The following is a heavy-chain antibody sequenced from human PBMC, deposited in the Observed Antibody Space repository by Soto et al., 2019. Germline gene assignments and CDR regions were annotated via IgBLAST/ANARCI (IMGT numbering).Heavy chain of an antibody. D-gene: IGHD6-19*01. V-gene: IGHV3-23*01. CDR2: IDGGRGTT. CDR1: GFSFSSYA. J-gene: IGHJ4*02. Sequence: EAHLLESGGGLVQPGGSLRLSCAASGFSFSSYAMSWVRQAPGKGLEWVSAIDGGRGTTSYADSVKGRFTISRDNSKDKLFLQMNSLGVEDTAVYYCAKDHSYRSGWIRNRLDSWGQGTLVTVSS. CDR3: AKDHSYRSGWIRNRLDS.